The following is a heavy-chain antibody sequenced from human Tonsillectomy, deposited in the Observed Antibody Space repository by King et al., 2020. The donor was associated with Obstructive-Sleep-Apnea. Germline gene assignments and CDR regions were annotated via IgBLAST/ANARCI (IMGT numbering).Heavy chain of an antibody. D-gene: IGHD1-1*01. CDR3: TRGRLAARYTDPPKYYFDF. CDR2: ITWNSGRI. V-gene: IGHV3-9*01. CDR1: GFSFEDYP. Sequence: VQLVESGGDLVQPGRSRRLTCAASGFSFEDYPMHWVRQAPGKGLEWVSGITWNSGRIDYSDSVKGRFTISRDNAKNSLFLQMNSLKPDDTAFYYCTRGRLAARYTDPPKYYFDFWGLGTLVTVSS. J-gene: IGHJ4*02.